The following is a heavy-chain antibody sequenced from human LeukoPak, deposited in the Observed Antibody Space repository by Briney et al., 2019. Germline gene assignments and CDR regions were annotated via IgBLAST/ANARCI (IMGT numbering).Heavy chain of an antibody. CDR3: ARDSLLLWFGELLTNNYYGMDV. Sequence: GGSLRLSCAASGFSFSAFWMSWVRQAPGKGLEWVANIRQDGNEIYYMDSVKGRFTISRDNAKNSLYLQMNSLRAEDTAVYYCARDSLLLWFGELLTNNYYGMDVWGQGTTVTVSS. CDR1: GFSFSAFW. D-gene: IGHD3-10*01. V-gene: IGHV3-7*01. J-gene: IGHJ6*02. CDR2: IRQDGNEI.